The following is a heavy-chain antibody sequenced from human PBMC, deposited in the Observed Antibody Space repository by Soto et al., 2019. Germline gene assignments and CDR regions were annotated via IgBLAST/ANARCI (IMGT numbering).Heavy chain of an antibody. CDR3: TRSSSGPPPDAFDI. V-gene: IGHV1-18*01. D-gene: IGHD6-19*01. Sequence: QVQLVQSGAEVKKPGASVKVSCKASDYTFTNYGISWVRQAPGQGLEWMGWISAYNGNTNYAQKLQGRVTMTTDTSTSTAYMELRSLRSDDTAVYYCTRSSSGPPPDAFDIWGQGTMVTVSS. CDR2: ISAYNGNT. J-gene: IGHJ3*02. CDR1: DYTFTNYG.